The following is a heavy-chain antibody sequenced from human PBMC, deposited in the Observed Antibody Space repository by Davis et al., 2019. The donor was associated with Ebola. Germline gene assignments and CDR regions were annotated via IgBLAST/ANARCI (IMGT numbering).Heavy chain of an antibody. Sequence: PSETLSLTCTVSGVSISRHYWSWIRQPPGKRLEWIGSIYYTGSAYYNSSLNSRVTISVDTSKSQFSLKLRSVTAADTAVYYCARGLTVSRFDPWGQGTLVIVSS. V-gene: IGHV4-59*11. CDR1: GVSISRHY. CDR2: IYYTGSA. J-gene: IGHJ5*02. D-gene: IGHD4-17*01. CDR3: ARGLTVSRFDP.